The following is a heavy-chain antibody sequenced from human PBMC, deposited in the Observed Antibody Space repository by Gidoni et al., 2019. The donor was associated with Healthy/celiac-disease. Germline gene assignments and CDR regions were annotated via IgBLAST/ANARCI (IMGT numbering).Heavy chain of an antibody. CDR2: INHSGST. CDR3: ASLYYYDSSGYYADAFDI. Sequence: QVQLQQWGAGLLKPSETLSLTCAVYGGSFSGYYWSWIRQPPGKGLEGIGEINHSGSTNYNPSLKSRVTISVDTSKNQFSLKLSSVTAADTAVYYCASLYYYDSSGYYADAFDIWGQGTMVTVSS. CDR1: GGSFSGYY. D-gene: IGHD3-22*01. J-gene: IGHJ3*02. V-gene: IGHV4-34*01.